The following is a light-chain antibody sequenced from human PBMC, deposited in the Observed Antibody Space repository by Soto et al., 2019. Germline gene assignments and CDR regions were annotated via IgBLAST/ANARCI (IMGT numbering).Light chain of an antibody. CDR2: DVS. Sequence: QSVLTQPASVSGSPGQSITISCTGTSSDVGGYNYVSWYQQHPGKAPKLMIPDVSNRPSGVSNRFSGSKSGNTASLTISGLQAEDEADYYCSSYTSSSSYVFGTGTKVTVL. CDR1: SSDVGGYNY. CDR3: SSYTSSSSYV. J-gene: IGLJ1*01. V-gene: IGLV2-14*03.